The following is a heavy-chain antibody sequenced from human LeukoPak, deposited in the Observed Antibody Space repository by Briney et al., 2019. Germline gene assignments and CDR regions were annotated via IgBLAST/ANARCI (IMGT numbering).Heavy chain of an antibody. CDR2: ISSGGTTI. Sequence: PGGSLRLSCAASGFIFSDYYMSWIRQAPGKGLEWVSFISSGGTTIYYADSVKGRFTISRDNAQNSLFLQMNSLRAEDTAVYYCARDLNWETYWGQGTLVSVSS. D-gene: IGHD7-27*01. V-gene: IGHV3-11*04. CDR1: GFIFSDYY. CDR3: ARDLNWETY. J-gene: IGHJ4*02.